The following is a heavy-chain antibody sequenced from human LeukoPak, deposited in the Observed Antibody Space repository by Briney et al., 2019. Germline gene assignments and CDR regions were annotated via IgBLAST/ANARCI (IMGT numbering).Heavy chain of an antibody. CDR2: INPNSGGT. CDR1: GYTFTGYY. D-gene: IGHD4-17*01. V-gene: IGHV1-2*02. Sequence: SVKVSCKASGYTFTGYYMHWVRQAPGQGLEWMGWINPNSGGTNYAQKFQGRVTMTRDTSISTAYMELSRLGFDDTAVYYCASGDYGDPPLNYWGQGTLVTVSS. CDR3: ASGDYGDPPLNY. J-gene: IGHJ4*02.